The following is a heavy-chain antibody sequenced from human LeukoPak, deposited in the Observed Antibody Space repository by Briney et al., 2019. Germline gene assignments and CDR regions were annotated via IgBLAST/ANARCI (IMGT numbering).Heavy chain of an antibody. CDR1: GYTFTSYD. CDR3: ARARGYSYGYSDY. D-gene: IGHD5-18*01. Sequence: GPSVKVSCKASGYTFTSYDINWVRQATGQGLEWMGWMNPNSGNTGYAQKFQGRVTMTRNTSISTAYMELSSLRSEDSALHYCARARGYSYGYSDYWGQGTLVTVSS. V-gene: IGHV1-8*01. J-gene: IGHJ4*02. CDR2: MNPNSGNT.